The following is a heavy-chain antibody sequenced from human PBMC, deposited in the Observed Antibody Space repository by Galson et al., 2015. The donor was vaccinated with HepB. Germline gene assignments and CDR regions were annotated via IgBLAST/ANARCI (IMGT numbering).Heavy chain of an antibody. CDR1: GFTFSSYA. Sequence: SLRLSCAASGFTFSSYAMHWVRQAPGKGLEWVAVTSYDGSNKYYADSRKGRFTISRDNSKNTRYLQMNRQRAEATAVYYCAREEVSSTSDYYYGMDGWGQGTTVTVSS. CDR2: TSYDGSNK. V-gene: IGHV3-30-3*01. D-gene: IGHD6-6*01. J-gene: IGHJ6*02. CDR3: AREEVSSTSDYYYGMDG.